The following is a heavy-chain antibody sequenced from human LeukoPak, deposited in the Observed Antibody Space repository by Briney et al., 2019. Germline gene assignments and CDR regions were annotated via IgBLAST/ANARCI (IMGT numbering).Heavy chain of an antibody. CDR1: AFTFSNAW. V-gene: IGHV3-15*01. J-gene: IGHJ3*02. CDR2: IKSQTDGGTT. D-gene: IGHD1-26*01. CDR3: TTDSGSSTFEI. Sequence: PGGSLRLSCAASAFTFSNAWMSWVRQAPGKGLEWVGRIKSQTDGGTTDYAARVKGRFSISRDDSKNTLYLQMNSLKTEDTAVYYCTTDSGSSTFEIWGRGTRVTVSS.